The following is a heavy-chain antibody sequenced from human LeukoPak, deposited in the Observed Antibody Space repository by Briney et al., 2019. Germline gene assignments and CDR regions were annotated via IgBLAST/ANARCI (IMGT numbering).Heavy chain of an antibody. J-gene: IGHJ4*02. CDR2: ISGSGGST. V-gene: IGHV3-23*01. CDR3: AKDLASGSCHDY. Sequence: PGGSLRLSCAASGFTFSSYAMSWVRQAPGKGLEWVSAISGSGGSTYYADSVKGRFTIPRDNSKNTLYLQMNSLRAEDTAVYYCAKDLASGSCHDYWGQGTLVTVSS. CDR1: GFTFSSYA. D-gene: IGHD2-15*01.